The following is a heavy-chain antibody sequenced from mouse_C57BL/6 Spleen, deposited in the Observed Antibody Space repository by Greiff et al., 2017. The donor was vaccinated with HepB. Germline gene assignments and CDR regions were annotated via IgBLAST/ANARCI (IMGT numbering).Heavy chain of an antibody. CDR3: ARKEMGGAMDY. D-gene: IGHD2-3*01. J-gene: IGHJ4*01. Sequence: VKPGASVKMSCKASGYTFTDYYMNWVKQSHGKSLEWIGVINPYNGGTSYNQKFKGKATLTVDKSSSTAYMELNSLTSEDSAVYYCARKEMGGAMDYWGQGTSVTVSS. V-gene: IGHV1-19*01. CDR2: INPYNGGT. CDR1: GYTFTDYY.